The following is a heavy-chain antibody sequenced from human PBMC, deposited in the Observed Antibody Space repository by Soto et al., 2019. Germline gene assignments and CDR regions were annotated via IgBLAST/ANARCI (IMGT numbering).Heavy chain of an antibody. Sequence: GGSLRLSCTASGFTFGDYAMSWVRQAPGKGLEWVGLIRSRPYGGTTEYAASVRGRFTISRDDSKSVAYLQMNSLKTDDTALYYCSRDGDYYVSGTYGYFVYWGQGTLVTVSS. CDR1: GFTFGDYA. J-gene: IGHJ4*02. D-gene: IGHD3-10*01. CDR3: SRDGDYYVSGTYGYFVY. V-gene: IGHV3-49*04. CDR2: IRSRPYGGTT.